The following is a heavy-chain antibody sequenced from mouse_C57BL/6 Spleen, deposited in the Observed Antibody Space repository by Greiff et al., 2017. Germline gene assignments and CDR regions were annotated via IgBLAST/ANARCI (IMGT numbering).Heavy chain of an antibody. CDR1: GYTFTSYW. Sequence: QVHVKQPGAELVMPGASVKLSCKASGYTFTSYWMHWVKQRPGQGLEWIGEIDPSDSYTNYNQKFKGKSTLTVDKSSSTAYMQRSSLTSEDSAVYYCARLGLGYWGQGTTLTVSS. J-gene: IGHJ2*01. D-gene: IGHD4-1*01. V-gene: IGHV1-69*01. CDR3: ARLGLGY. CDR2: IDPSDSYT.